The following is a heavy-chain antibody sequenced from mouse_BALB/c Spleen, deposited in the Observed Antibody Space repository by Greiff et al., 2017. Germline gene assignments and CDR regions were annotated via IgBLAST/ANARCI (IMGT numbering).Heavy chain of an antibody. CDR1: GFTFSNYW. V-gene: IGHV6-6*02. Sequence: EVMLVESGGGLVQPGGSMKLSCVASGFTFSNYWMNWVRQSPEKGLEWVAEIRLKSNNYATHYAESVKGRFTISRDDSKSSVYLQMNNLRAEDTGIYYCTRYRYFYYYAMDYWGQGTSVTVSS. CDR2: IRLKSNNYAT. CDR3: TRYRYFYYYAMDY. J-gene: IGHJ4*01. D-gene: IGHD2-14*01.